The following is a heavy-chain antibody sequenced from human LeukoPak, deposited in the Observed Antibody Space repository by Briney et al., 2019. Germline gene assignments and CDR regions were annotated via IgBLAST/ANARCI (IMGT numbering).Heavy chain of an antibody. Sequence: HPGGSLRLSCAASGFTFSSYAMSWVRQAPGKGLEWVSAISGSGGSTYYADSVKGRFTISRDNSKNTLYLQMNSLRAEDTALYYCAKDALHIWGSYSDHWGQGTLVTVSS. V-gene: IGHV3-23*01. CDR2: ISGSGGST. CDR1: GFTFSSYA. D-gene: IGHD3-16*01. J-gene: IGHJ4*02. CDR3: AKDALHIWGSYSDH.